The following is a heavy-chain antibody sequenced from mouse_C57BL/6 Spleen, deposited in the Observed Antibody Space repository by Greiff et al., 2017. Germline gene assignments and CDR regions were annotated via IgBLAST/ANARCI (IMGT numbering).Heavy chain of an antibody. Sequence: QVQLQQSGPELVKPGASVKISCKASGYAFSSSWMNWVKQRPGKGLEWIGRIYPGDGDTNYNGKFKGKATLTADKSSSTAYMQLSSLTSEYSAVYFCATVVAKDYAMDYGGQGTSVTVSS. CDR2: IYPGDGDT. CDR3: ATVVAKDYAMDY. V-gene: IGHV1-82*01. D-gene: IGHD1-1*01. J-gene: IGHJ4*01. CDR1: GYAFSSSW.